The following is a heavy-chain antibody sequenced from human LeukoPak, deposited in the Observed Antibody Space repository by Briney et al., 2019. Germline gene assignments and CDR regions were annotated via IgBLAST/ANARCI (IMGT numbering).Heavy chain of an antibody. CDR1: GYTFTSYD. CDR2: IIPIFGTA. J-gene: IGHJ4*02. V-gene: IGHV1-69*05. D-gene: IGHD6-13*01. CDR3: ARELVGYFDY. Sequence: ASVKVSCKASGYTFTSYDISWVRQAPGQGLEWMGGIIPIFGTANYAQKFQGRVTITTDESTSTAYMELSRLRSEDTAVYYCARELVGYFDYWGQGTLVTVSS.